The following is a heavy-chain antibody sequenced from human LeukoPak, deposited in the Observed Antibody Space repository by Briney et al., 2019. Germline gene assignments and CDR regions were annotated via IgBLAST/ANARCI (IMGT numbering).Heavy chain of an antibody. Sequence: PGGSLRLSCAASGFTFSTYGLHWVRQAPGKGLEWVALISYDGSNKYYADSLKGRFTISRDNAKNTQYLQMNSLIPEDTAVYFCAKALTSYYFDYWSQGTLVTVSS. CDR2: ISYDGSNK. CDR1: GFTFSTYG. CDR3: AKALTSYYFDY. V-gene: IGHV3-30*18. D-gene: IGHD2-21*02. J-gene: IGHJ4*02.